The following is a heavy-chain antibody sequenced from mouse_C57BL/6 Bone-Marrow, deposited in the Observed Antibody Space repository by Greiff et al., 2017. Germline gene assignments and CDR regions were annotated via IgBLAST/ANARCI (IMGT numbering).Heavy chain of an antibody. V-gene: IGHV14-4*01. J-gene: IGHJ3*01. D-gene: IGHD2-4*01. CDR1: GFNIKDDY. Sequence: VQLKQSGAELVRPGASVKLSCTASGFNIKDDYMHWVMQRPEQGLEWIGWIDPENGDTEYASKFQGKATITADTSSNTAYLQLSSLTSEDTAVYYCTTYDYAWFAYWGQGTLFTVSA. CDR3: TTYDYAWFAY. CDR2: IDPENGDT.